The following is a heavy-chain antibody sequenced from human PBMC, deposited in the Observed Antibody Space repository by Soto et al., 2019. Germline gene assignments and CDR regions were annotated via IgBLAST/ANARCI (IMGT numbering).Heavy chain of an antibody. D-gene: IGHD2-8*01. CDR3: ARGKYCTNGACYFYDH. CDR1: GYTFSTSW. J-gene: IGHJ4*02. Sequence: GESLKISCIASGYTFSTSWIAWVRQMPGKGLEWMGIIYPGDSDTRYTPYFQGQVTISVDKSVSTAYLQWSSLKASDTAMYYCARGKYCTNGACYFYDHWGQGTLVTVPS. CDR2: IYPGDSDT. V-gene: IGHV5-51*01.